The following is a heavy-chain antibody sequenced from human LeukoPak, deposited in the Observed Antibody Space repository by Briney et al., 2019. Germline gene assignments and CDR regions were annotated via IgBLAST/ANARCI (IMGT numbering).Heavy chain of an antibody. Sequence: GGSLRLSCAASGFTFSSYEMNWVRQAPGKGLEWVSYISSSGSTIYYADSVKGRFTISRDNAKNSLYLQMNSLRAEDTAIYYCARDGEGCTSTRCYEWFAYWGQGTLVTVSS. CDR1: GFTFSSYE. CDR3: ARDGEGCTSTRCYEWFAY. J-gene: IGHJ4*02. CDR2: ISSSGSTI. V-gene: IGHV3-48*03. D-gene: IGHD2-2*01.